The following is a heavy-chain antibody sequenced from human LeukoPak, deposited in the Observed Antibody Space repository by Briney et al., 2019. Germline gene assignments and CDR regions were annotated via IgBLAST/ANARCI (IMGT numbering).Heavy chain of an antibody. CDR2: INPSGGST. V-gene: IGHV1-46*01. D-gene: IGHD6-19*01. CDR1: GYTFTSYY. J-gene: IGHJ6*03. CDR3: ARAAIAVAGDYHYHYMDV. Sequence: ASVKVSCKASGYTFTSYYMHWVRQAPGQGLEWMGIINPSGGSTSYAQKFQGRVTMTRDMSTSTVYMELSSLRSEDTAVYYCARAAIAVAGDYHYHYMDVWGKGTTVTVSS.